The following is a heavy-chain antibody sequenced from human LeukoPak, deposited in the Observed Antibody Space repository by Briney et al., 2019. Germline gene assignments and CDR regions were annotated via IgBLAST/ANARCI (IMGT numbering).Heavy chain of an antibody. CDR3: ARFAYGDYVAFDY. Sequence: GGSLRLSCVASGFTFSLNYMRWVRQAPGKGLEWVSVLYSGGYTYYSDSVKGRFTISRDNSKNTLYLQMTSLRAEDSAVYYGARFAYGDYVAFDYWGQGTLVAVSS. D-gene: IGHD4-17*01. CDR1: GFTFSLNY. V-gene: IGHV3-53*01. CDR2: LYSGGYT. J-gene: IGHJ4*02.